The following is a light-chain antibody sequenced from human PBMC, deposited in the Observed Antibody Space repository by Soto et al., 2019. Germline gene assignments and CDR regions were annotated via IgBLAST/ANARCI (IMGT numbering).Light chain of an antibody. CDR2: GNN. CDR3: QSYDSSLSGYV. CDR1: SSNIGAGYD. J-gene: IGLJ1*01. Sequence: QSVLTQPPSVSGAPGQRVTISCTGSSSNIGAGYDVHWYQQLPGTAPKFLIYGNNNRPSGVPDRFSGSKSGTSASLAITVLQAEDEADYYCQSYDSSLSGYVFGTGTKVTVL. V-gene: IGLV1-40*01.